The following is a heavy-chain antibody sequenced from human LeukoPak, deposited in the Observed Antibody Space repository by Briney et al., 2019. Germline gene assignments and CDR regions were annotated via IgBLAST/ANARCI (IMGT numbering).Heavy chain of an antibody. V-gene: IGHV3-23*01. Sequence: GGSLRLSCAASGFAFSSYAMTWVRQAPGKGLEWVSSITGSGAGTSYADSVKGRFTVSRDNSKNTLYLQMNSLRAEDTAVYYCARGSRGSYYYYYMDVWGKGTTVTVSS. CDR1: GFAFSSYA. D-gene: IGHD2-2*01. CDR2: ITGSGAGT. CDR3: ARGSRGSYYYYYMDV. J-gene: IGHJ6*03.